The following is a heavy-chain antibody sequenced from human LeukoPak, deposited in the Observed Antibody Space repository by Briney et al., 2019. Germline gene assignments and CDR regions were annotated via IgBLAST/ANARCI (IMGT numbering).Heavy chain of an antibody. Sequence: ASVKVSCKASGYTFTSYGISWVRQAPGQGLEWMGWISAYNGNTNYAQKLQGRVTMTTDTSTSTAYMELRSLRSDDTAVYYCARDPCSGGSCYGTRAFDYWGQGTLVTVSS. CDR1: GYTFTSYG. CDR2: ISAYNGNT. J-gene: IGHJ4*02. V-gene: IGHV1-18*04. CDR3: ARDPCSGGSCYGTRAFDY. D-gene: IGHD2-15*01.